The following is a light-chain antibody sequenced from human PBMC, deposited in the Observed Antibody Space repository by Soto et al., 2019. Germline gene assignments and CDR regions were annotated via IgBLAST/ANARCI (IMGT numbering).Light chain of an antibody. CDR1: QSVSDN. Sequence: EIVMTQSPATLSVSPGDRATLSCRASQSVSDNLAWYQQKPGQAPRLLIYGASTRATGIPARFSGSGSGTEFTLTISSLQSEDFAVYYCQQYHNLWTFGQGTKVEIK. V-gene: IGKV3-15*01. J-gene: IGKJ1*01. CDR2: GAS. CDR3: QQYHNLWT.